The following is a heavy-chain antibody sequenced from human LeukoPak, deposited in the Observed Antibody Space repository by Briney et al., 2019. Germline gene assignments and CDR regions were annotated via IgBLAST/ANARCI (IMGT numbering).Heavy chain of an antibody. Sequence: GASVKVSCKASGYTFTSYGISWVRQAPGQGLEWMGWISAYNGNTNYAQKLQGRVTMTTDTSTSTAYMELRSLRSDDTAVYYCARDLYYYGSGSYYNFDYWGQGTLVTVSS. CDR3: ARDLYYYGSGSYYNFDY. CDR1: GYTFTSYG. CDR2: ISAYNGNT. V-gene: IGHV1-18*01. J-gene: IGHJ4*02. D-gene: IGHD3-10*01.